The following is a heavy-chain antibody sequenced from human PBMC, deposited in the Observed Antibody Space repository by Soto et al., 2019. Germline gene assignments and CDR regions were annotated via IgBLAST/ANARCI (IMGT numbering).Heavy chain of an antibody. CDR2: IYYSGST. D-gene: IGHD5-12*01. CDR3: ARAIVVTIGGMDV. J-gene: IGHJ6*02. V-gene: IGHV4-30-4*01. Sequence: SETLSLTCTVSGGSISSADYYWSWVRQPPGKGLEWTGYIYYSGSTFFNPSLKSRVTISKDTSRNQFSLRLNSVTAADTAVYYCARAIVVTIGGMDVWGQGTTVTV. CDR1: GGSISSADYY.